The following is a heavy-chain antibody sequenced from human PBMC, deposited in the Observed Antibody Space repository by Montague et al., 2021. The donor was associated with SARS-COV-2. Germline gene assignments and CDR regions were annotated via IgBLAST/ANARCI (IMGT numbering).Heavy chain of an antibody. Sequence: SETLPLICGVSGGSLSGYHWSWIRQPPGKGLEWIGEIGPSGSTNYNPSLKSRVIISLDTSKNQFSLKLSSVTAADTAVYYCARGLIDITMMVVVFTGASLYFDYWGQGILVTVSS. CDR2: IGPSGST. V-gene: IGHV4-34*01. CDR3: ARGLIDITMMVVVFTGASLYFDY. D-gene: IGHD3-22*01. CDR1: GGSLSGYH. J-gene: IGHJ4*02.